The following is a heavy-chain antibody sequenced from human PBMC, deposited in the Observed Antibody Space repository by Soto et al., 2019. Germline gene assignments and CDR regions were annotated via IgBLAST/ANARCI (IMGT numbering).Heavy chain of an antibody. J-gene: IGHJ4*02. Sequence: ASVKVSCKASGGTFSSYAISWVRQAPGQGLEWMGGIIPIFGTANYAQKFQGRVTITADESTSTAYMELSSLRSDDTALYYCAAYSDSWTGFEFWGQGTLVTVSS. D-gene: IGHD5-12*01. CDR2: IIPIFGTA. V-gene: IGHV1-69*13. CDR1: GGTFSSYA. CDR3: AAYSDSWTGFEF.